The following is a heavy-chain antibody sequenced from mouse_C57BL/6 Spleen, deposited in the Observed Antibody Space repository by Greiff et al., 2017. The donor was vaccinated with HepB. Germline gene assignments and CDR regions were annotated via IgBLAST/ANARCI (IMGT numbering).Heavy chain of an antibody. V-gene: IGHV1-26*01. CDR1: GYTFTDYY. Sequence: EVKLQQSGPELVKPGASVKISCKASGYTFTDYYMNWVKQSHGKSLEWIGDINPNNGGTSYNQKFKGKATLTVDKSSSTAYMELRSLTSEDSAVYYCARVRVVAPDYWGPGTTLTVSS. J-gene: IGHJ2*01. CDR3: ARVRVVAPDY. CDR2: INPNNGGT.